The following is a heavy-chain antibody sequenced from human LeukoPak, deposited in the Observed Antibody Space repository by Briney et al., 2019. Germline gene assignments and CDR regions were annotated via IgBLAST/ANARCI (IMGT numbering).Heavy chain of an antibody. CDR1: GGSISSYY. J-gene: IGHJ6*03. CDR2: IYYSGST. V-gene: IGHV4-59*01. Sequence: SETLSLTCTVSGGSISSYYWSWIRQPPGRGLEGIGYIYYSGSTNYNPSLKSRVTIAVDTSTNQFSLKLSSVTAADTAVYYCARIATVTTYYYYYMDVWGKGTTVTVSS. CDR3: ARIATVTTYYYYYMDV. D-gene: IGHD4-17*01.